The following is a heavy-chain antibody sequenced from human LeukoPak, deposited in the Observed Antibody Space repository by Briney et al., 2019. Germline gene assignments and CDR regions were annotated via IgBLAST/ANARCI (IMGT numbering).Heavy chain of an antibody. D-gene: IGHD3-16*01. Sequence: PGGSLRLSCAASAFTLCSYWMHWVRQAPGKGLVWVSHINSDGSRTDYADSVKGRFTVSRDNAKNTVYLQMNSLRAEDTAVYYCARGNPLGHLWGQGALVTVSS. CDR2: INSDGSRT. CDR1: AFTLCSYW. CDR3: ARGNPLGHL. V-gene: IGHV3-74*01. J-gene: IGHJ5*02.